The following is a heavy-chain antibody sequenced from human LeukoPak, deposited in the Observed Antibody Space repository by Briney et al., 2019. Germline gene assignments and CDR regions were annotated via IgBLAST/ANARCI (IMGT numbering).Heavy chain of an antibody. J-gene: IGHJ6*02. V-gene: IGHV4-59*01. Sequence: SETLSLTCAVYGGSFSGYYWSWIRQPPGKGLEWIGYIYYSGSTNYNPSLKSRVTISVDTSKNQFSLKLSSVTAADTAVYYCARGPYYYGSGSYWDYYGMDVWGQGTTVTVSS. CDR2: IYYSGST. CDR3: ARGPYYYGSGSYWDYYGMDV. D-gene: IGHD3-10*01. CDR1: GGSFSGYY.